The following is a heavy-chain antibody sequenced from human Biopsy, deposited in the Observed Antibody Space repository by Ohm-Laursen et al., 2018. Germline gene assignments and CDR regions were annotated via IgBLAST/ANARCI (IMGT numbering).Heavy chain of an antibody. Sequence: SLRLSCTASGFTFSDYWMNWVRQAPGKGLVWVSRFNSDGSSTSYADSVKGRFTISRDNANNTLYLQMNSLRAEDTAVYYCARLTGDYIWGNWRINHDPFDIWDQGTSVTVSS. CDR3: ARLTGDYIWGNWRINHDPFDI. CDR1: GFTFSDYW. D-gene: IGHD3-16*01. V-gene: IGHV3-74*01. J-gene: IGHJ3*02. CDR2: FNSDGSST.